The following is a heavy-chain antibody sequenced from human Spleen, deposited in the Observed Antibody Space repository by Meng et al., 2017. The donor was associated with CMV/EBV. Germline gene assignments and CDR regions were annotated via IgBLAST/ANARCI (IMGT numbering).Heavy chain of an antibody. J-gene: IGHJ6*02. CDR1: DGSISNDY. V-gene: IGHV4-59*01. Sequence: SETLSLTCIVSDGSISNDYWNWIRQPPGKGLEWIGYIYITGSTNYNPPLKSRVTMSVDTSKNQFSLKLSSVTAADTAVYYCARDQLTAMVTYYYGMDVWGQGTTVTVSS. CDR2: IYITGST. D-gene: IGHD5-18*01. CDR3: ARDQLTAMVTYYYGMDV.